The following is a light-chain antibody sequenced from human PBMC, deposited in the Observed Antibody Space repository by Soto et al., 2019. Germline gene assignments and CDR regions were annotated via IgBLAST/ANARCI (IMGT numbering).Light chain of an antibody. CDR2: EVS. CDR3: SSYTSSSTLEGV. V-gene: IGLV2-14*01. J-gene: IGLJ2*01. CDR1: SSDVGGYNY. Sequence: QSVLTQPASVSGSPGQSITISCTGTSSDVGGYNYVSWYQQHPGKAPKLMIYEVSNRPSGVSNRFSGSKSVNTASLTIAGLQAEDEADYYCSSYTSSSTLEGVFGGGTKRTVL.